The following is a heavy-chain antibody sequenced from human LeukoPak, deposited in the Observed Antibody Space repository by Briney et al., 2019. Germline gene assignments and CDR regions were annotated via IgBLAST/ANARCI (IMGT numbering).Heavy chain of an antibody. V-gene: IGHV1-2*02. Sequence: ASVKVSCKASGYTFTSYYMHWVRQAPGQGLEWMGWINPNSGGTNYAQKFQGRVTMTRDTSISTAYMELSRLRSDDTAVYYCARDTLYDFWSGTVDYWGQGTLVTVSS. CDR1: GYTFTSYY. D-gene: IGHD3-3*01. J-gene: IGHJ4*02. CDR2: INPNSGGT. CDR3: ARDTLYDFWSGTVDY.